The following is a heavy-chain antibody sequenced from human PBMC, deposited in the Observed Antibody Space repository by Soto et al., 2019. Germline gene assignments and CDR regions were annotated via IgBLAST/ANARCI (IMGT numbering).Heavy chain of an antibody. CDR1: GYTFTSYG. CDR3: ARYYDILTGRYYFHY. J-gene: IGHJ4*02. CDR2: ISAYNGNT. V-gene: IGHV1-18*01. Sequence: ASVKVSCKASGYTFTSYGISWVRQAPGQGLEWMGWISAYNGNTNYAQKLQGRVTMTTDTSTSTAYMELRSLRSDDTAVYYCARYYDILTGRYYFHYWGQGTLVTVSS. D-gene: IGHD3-9*01.